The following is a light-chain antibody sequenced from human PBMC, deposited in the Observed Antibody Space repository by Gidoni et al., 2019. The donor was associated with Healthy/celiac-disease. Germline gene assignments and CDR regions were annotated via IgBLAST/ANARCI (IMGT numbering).Light chain of an antibody. CDR3: QQYDNLPRLT. V-gene: IGKV1-33*01. CDR2: DAS. Sequence: DIQMTQSPSYLSASVGDRVTITCQASQDISNYLNWYQQKPGKAPKLLIYDASNLETGVQSRFSGSGSGTDFTFTISSLQPEDIATYYCQQYDNLPRLTFGGGTKVEIK. J-gene: IGKJ4*01. CDR1: QDISNY.